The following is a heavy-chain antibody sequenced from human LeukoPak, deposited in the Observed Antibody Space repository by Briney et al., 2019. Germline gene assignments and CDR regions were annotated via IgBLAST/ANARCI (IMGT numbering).Heavy chain of an antibody. D-gene: IGHD6-19*01. J-gene: IGHJ4*02. CDR3: ARLYSGWPDY. Sequence: PSETLSLTCAVYGGSFSGYYWSWIRQPPGKGLEWIGEINHSGSTNYNPSLKSRVTISVDTSKNQFSLKLSSATAADTAVYYCARLYSGWPDYWGQGTLVTVSS. CDR2: INHSGST. V-gene: IGHV4-34*01. CDR1: GGSFSGYY.